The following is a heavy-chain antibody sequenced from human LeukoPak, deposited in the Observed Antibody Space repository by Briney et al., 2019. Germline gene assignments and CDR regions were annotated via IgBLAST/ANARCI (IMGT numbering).Heavy chain of an antibody. D-gene: IGHD6-13*01. V-gene: IGHV4-39*07. J-gene: IGHJ4*02. CDR3: ARERYSSSYFDY. CDR2: IYHSGST. Sequence: SETLSLTCTVSGGSISSSSYYWGWIRQPPGKGLEWIGSIYHSGSTYYNPSLKSRVTISVDTSKNQFSLKLSSVTAADTAVYYCARERYSSSYFDYWGQGTLVTVSS. CDR1: GGSISSSSYY.